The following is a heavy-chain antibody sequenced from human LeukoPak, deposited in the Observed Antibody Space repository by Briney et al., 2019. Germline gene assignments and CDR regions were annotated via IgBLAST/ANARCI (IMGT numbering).Heavy chain of an antibody. CDR2: IYSGGST. D-gene: IGHD2-15*01. J-gene: IGHJ4*02. V-gene: IGHV3-53*04. Sequence: GGSLRLSCAASGFTVSSNYMSWVRQAPGKGLEWVSVIYSGGSTYYADSVKGRFTISRHNSKNTLYLQMNSLRAEDTAVYYCATPPRGYCSGGSCDPLYFDYWGQGTLVTVSS. CDR1: GFTVSSNY. CDR3: ATPPRGYCSGGSCDPLYFDY.